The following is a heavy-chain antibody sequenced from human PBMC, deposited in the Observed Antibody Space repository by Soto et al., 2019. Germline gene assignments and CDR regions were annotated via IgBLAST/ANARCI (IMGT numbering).Heavy chain of an antibody. D-gene: IGHD4-17*01. Sequence: ASVKVSCKASGYTFTSYAMHWVSQAPGQRLEGMGWINAGNGNTKYSQKFQGRVTITRDTSASTAYMELSSLRSEDTAVYYCASRHDYGDYGAFDIWGQGTMVT. CDR2: INAGNGNT. CDR1: GYTFTSYA. J-gene: IGHJ3*02. V-gene: IGHV1-3*01. CDR3: ASRHDYGDYGAFDI.